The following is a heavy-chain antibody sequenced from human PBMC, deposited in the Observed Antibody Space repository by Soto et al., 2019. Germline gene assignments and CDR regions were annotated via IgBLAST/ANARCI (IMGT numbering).Heavy chain of an antibody. V-gene: IGHV4-31*03. CDR1: GGSISSGGYY. J-gene: IGHJ6*02. CDR2: IYYSGST. Sequence: QVQLQESGPGLVKPSQTLSLTCTVSGGSISSGGYYWSWIRQHPGKGLEWIGYIYYSGSTYYNPPRKIRVPISVDTSRNQFSLKLSSVTAADTAVYYCARESVDLSGWSSYGIDVWGQGTTVTVSS. D-gene: IGHD6-19*01. CDR3: ARESVDLSGWSSYGIDV.